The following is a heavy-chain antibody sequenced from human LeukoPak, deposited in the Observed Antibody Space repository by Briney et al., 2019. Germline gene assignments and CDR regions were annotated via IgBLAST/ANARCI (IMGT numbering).Heavy chain of an antibody. CDR3: ARGHRIVVVPAADYYYYGMDV. D-gene: IGHD2-2*01. Sequence: ASVKVSCKASGYTFTGYYMHWVRQAPGQGLEWMGWINPNSGGTNYAQKFQGWVTMTRDTSISTAYMELSRLRSDDTAVYYCARGHRIVVVPAADYYYYGMDVWGQGPTVTVSS. J-gene: IGHJ6*02. CDR2: INPNSGGT. V-gene: IGHV1-2*04. CDR1: GYTFTGYY.